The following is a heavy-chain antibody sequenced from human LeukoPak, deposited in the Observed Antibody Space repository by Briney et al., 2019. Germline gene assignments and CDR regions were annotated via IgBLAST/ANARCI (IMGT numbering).Heavy chain of an antibody. D-gene: IGHD6-19*01. J-gene: IGHJ4*02. CDR1: GFTFSSYW. V-gene: IGHV3-7*01. CDR2: INPDGNDK. CDR3: LRSTHSSADY. Sequence: PGGSLRLSCAASGFTFSSYWMHWVRQAPGKGLEWVAHINPDGNDKHHEDSVKGRFTISRDNALNSLSLHMSSLRAEDTAVYHCLRSTHSSADYWGQGSLVTVSS.